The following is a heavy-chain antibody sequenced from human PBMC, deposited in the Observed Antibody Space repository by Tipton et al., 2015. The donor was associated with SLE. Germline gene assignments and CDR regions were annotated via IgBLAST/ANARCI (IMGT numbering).Heavy chain of an antibody. Sequence: QVQLVQSGAEVKKPGASVKVSCKASGYTFTGYYMHWVRQAPGQGLEWMGRINPNNGVTNYAQKFQGRVSMTRDASINTAYMELGRLKFDDTAVYYCATFGRSGMDVWGQGTTVTVSS. CDR2: INPNNGVT. D-gene: IGHD3-10*01. J-gene: IGHJ6*02. V-gene: IGHV1-2*06. CDR3: ATFGRSGMDV. CDR1: GYTFTGYY.